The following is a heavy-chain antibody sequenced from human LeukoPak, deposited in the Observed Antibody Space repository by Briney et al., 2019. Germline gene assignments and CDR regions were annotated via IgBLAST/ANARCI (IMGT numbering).Heavy chain of an antibody. D-gene: IGHD6-13*01. CDR2: IYYSGST. Sequence: SQTLSLTCTVSGGSISSGDYYWSWIRQPPGKGLEWIGYIYYSGSTYYNPSLKSRVTISVDTSKNQFSLKLSSVTAADTAVYYCARDEGDGEIAAAVTGAFDIWGQGTMVTVSS. J-gene: IGHJ3*02. CDR3: ARDEGDGEIAAAVTGAFDI. V-gene: IGHV4-30-4*01. CDR1: GGSISSGDYY.